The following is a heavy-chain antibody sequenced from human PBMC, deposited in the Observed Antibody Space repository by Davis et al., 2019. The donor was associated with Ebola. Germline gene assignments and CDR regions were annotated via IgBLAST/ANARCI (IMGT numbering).Heavy chain of an antibody. D-gene: IGHD1-26*01. CDR1: GFTFSSYW. CDR3: ARDRFSDYYGMDV. Sequence: HTGGSLRLSCAASGFTFSSYWMHWVRHAPGKGLVWVSRINSDGSSTSYADSVKGRFTISRDNAKNTLYLQMNSLRAEDTAVYSCARDRFSDYYGMDVWGQGTTVTVSS. V-gene: IGHV3-74*01. J-gene: IGHJ6*02. CDR2: INSDGSST.